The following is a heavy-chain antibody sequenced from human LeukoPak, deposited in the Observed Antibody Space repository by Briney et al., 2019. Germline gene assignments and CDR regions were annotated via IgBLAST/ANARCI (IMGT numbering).Heavy chain of an antibody. J-gene: IGHJ4*02. Sequence: GGSLRLSCAASGFTVSSNYMSWVRQAPGKGLEWVSSISSSSSYIYYADSVKGRFTISRDNAKNSLYLQMNSLRAEDTAVYYCARDARLYCSGGSCYFYFDYWGQGTLVTVSS. D-gene: IGHD2-15*01. CDR2: ISSSSSYI. V-gene: IGHV3-21*01. CDR1: GFTVSSNY. CDR3: ARDARLYCSGGSCYFYFDY.